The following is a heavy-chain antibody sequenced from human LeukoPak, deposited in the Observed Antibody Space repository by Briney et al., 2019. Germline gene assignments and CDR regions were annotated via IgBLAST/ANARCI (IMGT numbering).Heavy chain of an antibody. CDR3: ARDGPQMATINYYFDY. Sequence: GRSLRLSCAASGFTFSSYGMHWVRQAPGKGLEWVAVIWYDGSNKYYADSVKGRFTISRDNSKNTLCLQMNSLRAEDTAVYYCARDGPQMATINYYFDYWGQGTLVTVSS. D-gene: IGHD5-24*01. J-gene: IGHJ4*02. CDR1: GFTFSSYG. V-gene: IGHV3-33*01. CDR2: IWYDGSNK.